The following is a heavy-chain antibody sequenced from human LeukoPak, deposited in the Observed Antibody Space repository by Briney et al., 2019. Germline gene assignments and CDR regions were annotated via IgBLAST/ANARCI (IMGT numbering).Heavy chain of an antibody. CDR3: ARLDEVAKKFDY. V-gene: IGHV3-73*01. CDR2: IRSNANSYAT. D-gene: IGHD2-15*01. J-gene: IGHJ4*02. Sequence: GGSLRLSCAASGFTFSGSAMHWVRQASGKGLEWVGSIRSNANSYATAYAAWVRVSITISRDDSKNRAYLEMNSLKSEDTAVYLCARLDEVAKKFDYWGQGALVTVSS. CDR1: GFTFSGSA.